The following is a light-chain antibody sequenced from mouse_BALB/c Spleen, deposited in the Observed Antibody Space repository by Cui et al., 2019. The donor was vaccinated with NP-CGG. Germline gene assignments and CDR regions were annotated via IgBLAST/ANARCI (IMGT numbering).Light chain of an antibody. V-gene: IGLV1*01. J-gene: IGLJ1*01. CDR1: TGAVTTSNY. CDR2: GTN. Sequence: QPVVTQESALTISPGETVTLTCRSSTGAVTTSNYANWVQEKPDHLFTGLIGGTNNRAQGVPARFSGSLIGDKAALTITGAQIEDEATYFCALWYSNHWVFGGGTKLTVL. CDR3: ALWYSNHWV.